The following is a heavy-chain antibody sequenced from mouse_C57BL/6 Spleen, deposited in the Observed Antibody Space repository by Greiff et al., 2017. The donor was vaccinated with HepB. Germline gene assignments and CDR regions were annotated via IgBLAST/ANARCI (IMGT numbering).Heavy chain of an antibody. CDR2: ISYDGSN. V-gene: IGHV3-6*01. CDR3: ARGSPYYYAMDY. Sequence: EVQLVESGPGLVKPSQSLSLTCSVTGYSITSGYYWTWIRQFPGTKLEWMGYISYDGSNNYNPSLKNRISITRDTSKNQFFLKLNSVTTEDTATYYWARGSPYYYAMDYWGQGTSVTVSS. CDR1: GYSITSGYY. D-gene: IGHD1-1*01. J-gene: IGHJ4*01.